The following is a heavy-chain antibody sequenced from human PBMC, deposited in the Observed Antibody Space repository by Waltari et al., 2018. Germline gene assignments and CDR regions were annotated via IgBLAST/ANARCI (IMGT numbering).Heavy chain of an antibody. D-gene: IGHD1-1*01. J-gene: IGHJ3*02. Sequence: QVQLVESGGGVVQPGGSLRLSCAASGFTFSSYGMHWVRQAPGKGLEWVAFIRYDGSNKYYADSVKGRFTISRDNSKNTLYLQMNSLRAEDTAVYYCAKDMGYLSAFDIWGQGTMVTVSS. CDR2: IRYDGSNK. V-gene: IGHV3-30*02. CDR1: GFTFSSYG. CDR3: AKDMGYLSAFDI.